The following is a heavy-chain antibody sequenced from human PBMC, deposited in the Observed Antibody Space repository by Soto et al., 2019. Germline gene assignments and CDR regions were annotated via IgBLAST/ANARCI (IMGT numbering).Heavy chain of an antibody. J-gene: IGHJ4*02. Sequence: QVQLVQSGAEVKKPGDSVRVSCKASGYTFTSYGIGWVRQAPGQGLEWMGWISANNGNTKYAQKVQGRVTMTTDASTSTDYRELRSLRSDEAAVYYCARGGYSDHWGQGTLVTVSS. CDR2: ISANNGNT. V-gene: IGHV1-18*01. CDR1: GYTFTSYG. CDR3: ARGGYSDH.